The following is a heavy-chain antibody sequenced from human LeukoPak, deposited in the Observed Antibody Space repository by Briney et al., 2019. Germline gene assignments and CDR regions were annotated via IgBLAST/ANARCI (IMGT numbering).Heavy chain of an antibody. D-gene: IGHD5-18*01. CDR1: GGSISSYY. CDR3: ARDRGYSHGHPNWFDP. V-gene: IGHV4-59*01. CDR2: IYYSGST. J-gene: IGHJ5*02. Sequence: KPSETLSLTCTVSGGSISSYYWSWIRQPPGKGLEGIGYIYYSGSTNYNPSLKSRVTISVDTSKNQFSLKLSSVTAADTAVYYCARDRGYSHGHPNWFDPWGQGTLVTVSS.